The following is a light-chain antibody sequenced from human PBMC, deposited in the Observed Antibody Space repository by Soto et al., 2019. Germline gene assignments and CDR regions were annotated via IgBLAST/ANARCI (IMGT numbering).Light chain of an antibody. CDR1: QSVSSN. CDR2: GAS. J-gene: IGKJ4*01. V-gene: IGKV3-15*01. Sequence: EILLTQSPATLAVSPGERATLSCRASQSVSSNLAWYQQKPGQAPRLLIYGASTRATGIPARFSGSGSGTEFTLTISSLQSEDFAVYYCQQYNNWPPVTFGGGTKVDIK. CDR3: QQYNNWPPVT.